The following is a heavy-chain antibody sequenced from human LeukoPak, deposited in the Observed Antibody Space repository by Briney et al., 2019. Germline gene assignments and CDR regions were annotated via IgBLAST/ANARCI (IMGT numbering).Heavy chain of an antibody. CDR1: GYTFTGYY. CDR3: ARMSDILTGHYPQWFDP. J-gene: IGHJ5*02. D-gene: IGHD3-9*01. V-gene: IGHV1-2*02. CDR2: INPNSGGT. Sequence: ASVKVSCKASGYTFTGYYMHWVRQAPGQGLEWMGWINPNSGGTSYAQKFQGRVTMTRDTSVSTAYMELSRLRSDDTAVYHCARMSDILTGHYPQWFDPWGQGTLVTVSS.